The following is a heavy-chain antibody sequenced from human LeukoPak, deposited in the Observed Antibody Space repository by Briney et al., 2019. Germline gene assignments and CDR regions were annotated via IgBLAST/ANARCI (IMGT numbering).Heavy chain of an antibody. Sequence: ASVKVSCKTSGYLFTGFYIHWVRQVPGQGLEWMGWINPNSGDTKSAPKFQGRVAMTRVTSINTAYMEVSGLTPDDTAVYYCARGGTVLRPNSPYDYWGQGTLVTVSS. CDR1: GYLFTGFY. CDR2: INPNSGDT. J-gene: IGHJ4*02. D-gene: IGHD4-17*01. V-gene: IGHV1-2*02. CDR3: ARGGTVLRPNSPYDY.